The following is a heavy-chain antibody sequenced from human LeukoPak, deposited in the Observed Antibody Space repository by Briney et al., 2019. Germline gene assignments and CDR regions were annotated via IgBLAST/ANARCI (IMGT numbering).Heavy chain of an antibody. V-gene: IGHV4-59*01. CDR2: IHYSEST. Sequence: SETLSLTCAVCGGSFSGYYWSWIRQPPGKGLEWIGYIHYSESTTYNPSLKNRVTISADPSKHQLSLSLSSVTAADTAVYYCARGQGSGSSWAFDYWGQGTLVTVSS. CDR3: ARGQGSGSSWAFDY. J-gene: IGHJ4*02. D-gene: IGHD1-26*01. CDR1: GGSFSGYY.